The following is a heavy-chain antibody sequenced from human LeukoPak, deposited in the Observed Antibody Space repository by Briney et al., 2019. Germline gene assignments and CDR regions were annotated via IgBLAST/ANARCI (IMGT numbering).Heavy chain of an antibody. Sequence: GGSLRLSCAASGFTFDDYATHWVRQAPGKGLEWVSLISGDGGSTYYADSVKGRFTISRDNSKNSLYLQMNSLRTEDTALYYCAKPSPGHDSSGYYYWGQGTLVTVSS. J-gene: IGHJ4*02. CDR1: GFTFDDYA. CDR3: AKPSPGHDSSGYYY. V-gene: IGHV3-43*02. CDR2: ISGDGGST. D-gene: IGHD3-22*01.